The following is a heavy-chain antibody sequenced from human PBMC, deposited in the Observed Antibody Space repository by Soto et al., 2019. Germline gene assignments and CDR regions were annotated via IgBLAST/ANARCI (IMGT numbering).Heavy chain of an antibody. V-gene: IGHV4-59*02. CDR1: GGSVTSYY. Sequence: QVQLQESGPGLVKPSETLSLTCTVSGGSVTSYYWSWIRQPPGKGMEWIAYIYYSGSTNYNPSLKSRVTVSVDMSKNQFSLTLTSVTAADTAVYYCARGSDYPQIASYPYGLDVWGQGTTVTVSS. CDR2: IYYSGST. CDR3: ARGSDYPQIASYPYGLDV. J-gene: IGHJ6*02. D-gene: IGHD4-17*01.